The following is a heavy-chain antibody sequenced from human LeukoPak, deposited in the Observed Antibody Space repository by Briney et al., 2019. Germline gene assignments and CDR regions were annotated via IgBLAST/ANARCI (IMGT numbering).Heavy chain of an antibody. CDR1: GFTVSSNY. J-gene: IGHJ3*02. D-gene: IGHD2-15*01. Sequence: GGSLRLSCAASGFTVSSNYMSWVRQAPGKGLEWGSVIYSGGSTYYADSVKGRFTISRDNSKNTLYLQMSSLRAADTAVYYCARGHSSDAFDIWGQGTMVTVSS. CDR3: ARGHSSDAFDI. V-gene: IGHV3-66*02. CDR2: IYSGGST.